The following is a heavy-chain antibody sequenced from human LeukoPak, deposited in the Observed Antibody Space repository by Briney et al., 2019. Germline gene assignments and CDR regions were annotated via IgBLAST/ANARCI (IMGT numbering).Heavy chain of an antibody. V-gene: IGHV3-48*01. Sequence: GGSLRLSCAASGFTFSSYSMNWVRQAPGKGLEWVSYISSSSSTIYYADSVKGRFTISRDNAKNSLYLQMNSLRADDTAVYYCVKDHGWLLYSWGQGTLVTVSS. CDR3: VKDHGWLLYS. CDR2: ISSSSSTI. CDR1: GFTFSSYS. D-gene: IGHD3-9*01. J-gene: IGHJ4*02.